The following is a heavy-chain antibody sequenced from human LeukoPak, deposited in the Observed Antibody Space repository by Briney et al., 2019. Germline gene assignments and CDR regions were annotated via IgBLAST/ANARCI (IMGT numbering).Heavy chain of an antibody. J-gene: IGHJ4*02. CDR2: IYYSGST. D-gene: IGHD3-22*01. CDR1: GGSISSSSYY. CDR3: ARQSGQGDMYYYDSSGYYFDY. Sequence: SETLFLTCTVSGGSISSSSYYWGWIRQPPGKGLEWIGSIYYSGSTYYNPSLKSRVTISVDTSKNQFSLKLSSVTAADTAVYYCARQSGQGDMYYYDSSGYYFDYWGQGTLVTVSS. V-gene: IGHV4-39*01.